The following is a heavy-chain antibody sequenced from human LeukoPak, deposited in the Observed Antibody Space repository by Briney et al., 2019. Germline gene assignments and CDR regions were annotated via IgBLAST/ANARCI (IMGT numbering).Heavy chain of an antibody. CDR3: GKTTTGYSSGRYPGWPVDY. J-gene: IGHJ4*02. Sequence: GGSLRLSCAASGFMFNNYAMYWVRQAPGKGLKWVSGIFGSGGSAHYADSVKGRFTISRDNSKNMVYLQVDSLRVEDTAIYYCGKTTTGYSSGRYPGWPVDYWGQGTLVTVSS. D-gene: IGHD6-19*01. CDR2: IFGSGGSA. V-gene: IGHV3-23*01. CDR1: GFMFNNYA.